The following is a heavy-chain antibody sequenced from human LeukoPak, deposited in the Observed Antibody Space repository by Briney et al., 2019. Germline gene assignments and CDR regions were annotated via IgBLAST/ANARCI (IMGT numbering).Heavy chain of an antibody. CDR1: RYSFTSYW. CDR2: IYPGDSDT. D-gene: IGHD2-15*01. V-gene: IGHV5-51*01. CDR3: ARHLGCSGGSCYLSYYFNY. Sequence: GESLKISCKGSRYSFTSYWIGWVRQMPGKGLEWMGIIYPGDSDTRYSPSFQGQVTISADKSISTAYLQWSSLKASDTAMYYCARHLGCSGGSCYLSYYFNYWGQGTLVTVSS. J-gene: IGHJ4*02.